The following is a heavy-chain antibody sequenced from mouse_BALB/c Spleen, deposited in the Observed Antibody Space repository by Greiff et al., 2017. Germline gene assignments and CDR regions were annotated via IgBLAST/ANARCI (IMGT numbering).Heavy chain of an antibody. V-gene: IGHV14-3*02. CDR1: GFNIKDTY. D-gene: IGHD4-1*01. CDR2: IDPANGNT. Sequence: EVQLQQSGAELVKPGASVKLSCTASGFNIKDTYMHWVKQRPEQGLEWIGRIDPANGNTKYDPKFQGKATITADTSSNTAYLQLSSLTSEDTAVYYCARGLGIDWYFDVWGAGTTVTVSS. CDR3: ARGLGIDWYFDV. J-gene: IGHJ1*01.